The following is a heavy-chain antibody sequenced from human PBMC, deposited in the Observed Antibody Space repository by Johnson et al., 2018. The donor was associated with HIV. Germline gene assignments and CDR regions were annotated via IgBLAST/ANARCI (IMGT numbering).Heavy chain of an antibody. CDR1: GFTFRSYG. V-gene: IGHV3-30*02. CDR2: IRYDGSDK. D-gene: IGHD5-24*01. CDR3: ARACRDGYTCDAFDI. J-gene: IGHJ3*02. Sequence: QVQLVESGGGVVQPGGSLRLSCAASGFTFRSYGMHWVRQAPGKGLEWVAFIRYDGSDKNYVESLKGRFTISRDNSKNTLYLQMNSLKTEDTAVYYCARACRDGYTCDAFDIWGQGTMVTVSS.